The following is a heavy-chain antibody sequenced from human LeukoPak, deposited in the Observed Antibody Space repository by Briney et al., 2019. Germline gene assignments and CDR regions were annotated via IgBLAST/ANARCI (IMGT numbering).Heavy chain of an antibody. CDR3: ARIYGDSYYYYYYYMDV. CDR1: GHTFTGYY. Sequence: ASVKVSCKASGHTFTGYYMHWVRQAPGQGLEWMGWINPNSGGTNYAQKFQGRVTMTRDTSISTAYMELSRLRSDDTAVYYCARIYGDSYYYYYYYMDVWGKGTTVTVSS. J-gene: IGHJ6*03. D-gene: IGHD4-17*01. V-gene: IGHV1-2*02. CDR2: INPNSGGT.